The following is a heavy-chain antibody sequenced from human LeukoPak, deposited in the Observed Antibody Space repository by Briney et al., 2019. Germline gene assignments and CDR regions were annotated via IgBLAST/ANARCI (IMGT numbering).Heavy chain of an antibody. CDR2: FDNSGST. V-gene: IGHV4-59*08. Sequence: SETLSLTCTVSGGSINNYCWSRIRQPPGKGLEWIGFFDNSGSTNYNPSLKSRVTISVDTSKNQVSPKLNSVTAADTAVYYCARGLFQWPARVDYWGQGILVTVSS. CDR1: GGSINNYC. D-gene: IGHD6-19*01. CDR3: ARGLFQWPARVDY. J-gene: IGHJ4*02.